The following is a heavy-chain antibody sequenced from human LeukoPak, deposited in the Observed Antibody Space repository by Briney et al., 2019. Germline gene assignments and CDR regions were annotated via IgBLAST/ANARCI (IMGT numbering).Heavy chain of an antibody. CDR2: IYYSGST. Sequence: SETLSLTCTVSGGSISSGGYYWSWIRQHPGKGLEWIGYIYYSGSTYYNPSLKSRVTIAVDTSKNQFSLKLSAVTAADTAVYYCARVFRRAFDYWGQGTLVTVSS. D-gene: IGHD3-9*01. V-gene: IGHV4-31*03. CDR3: ARVFRRAFDY. CDR1: GGSISSGGYY. J-gene: IGHJ4*02.